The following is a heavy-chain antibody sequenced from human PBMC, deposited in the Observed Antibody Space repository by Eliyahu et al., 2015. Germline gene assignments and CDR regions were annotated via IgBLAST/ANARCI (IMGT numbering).Heavy chain of an antibody. Sequence: QVQLQESGPGLVKPSETLSLTCXVSGXSIXXGGYXWSWIRQLPGRGLEWIGYIYYSGSTYYNPSLRSRLSMSIDTSKNRFFLNLDSVTAADTAVYYCARHSVHIVVVTAANDAFDIWGRGTMVTVSS. J-gene: IGHJ3*02. V-gene: IGHV4-31*03. CDR1: GXSIXXGGYX. D-gene: IGHD2-21*02. CDR3: ARHSVHIVVVTAANDAFDI. CDR2: IYYSGST.